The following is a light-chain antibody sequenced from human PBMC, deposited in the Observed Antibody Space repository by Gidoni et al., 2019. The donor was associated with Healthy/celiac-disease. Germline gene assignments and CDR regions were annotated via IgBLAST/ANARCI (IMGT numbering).Light chain of an antibody. CDR3: QQYNNWRVT. J-gene: IGKJ1*01. CDR1: QSVSSN. Sequence: EIVMTQSPATLSVSPGERATLSCRASQSVSSNFAWYQQKPGQAPRLLIYGASTRATGIPARFSGSGSGTEFTLTISSLQSEDFAVYYCQQYNNWRVTFXQXTKVEIQ. V-gene: IGKV3-15*01. CDR2: GAS.